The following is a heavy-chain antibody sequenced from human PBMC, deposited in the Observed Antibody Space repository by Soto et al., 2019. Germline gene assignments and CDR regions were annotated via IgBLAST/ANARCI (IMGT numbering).Heavy chain of an antibody. D-gene: IGHD2-15*01. Sequence: QVQLVESGGGLVKPGGSLRLSCAASGFTFSDYYMSWIRQAPGKGLEWVSYISSSGSTIYYADSVKGRFTISRDNAKNSLYLQMNSLRAEDTAVYYCVRDSELSGIVVVVAATGFDYWGQGTLVTVSS. CDR1: GFTFSDYY. CDR2: ISSSGSTI. J-gene: IGHJ4*02. V-gene: IGHV3-11*01. CDR3: VRDSELSGIVVVVAATGFDY.